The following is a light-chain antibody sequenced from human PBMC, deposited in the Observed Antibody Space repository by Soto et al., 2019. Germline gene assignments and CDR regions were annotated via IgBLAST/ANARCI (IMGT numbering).Light chain of an antibody. V-gene: IGKV1-9*01. CDR2: GAS. CDR1: QGISSY. Sequence: IQLTQSPSSLSASVGDRVTITCRASQGISSYLAWYQGKPGKAPKLLIYGASTLQSGVPSRFSGSGSGTDFTLTISSLQPEDFATYYCQHYNSYSEAFGQGTKVDIK. CDR3: QHYNSYSEA. J-gene: IGKJ1*01.